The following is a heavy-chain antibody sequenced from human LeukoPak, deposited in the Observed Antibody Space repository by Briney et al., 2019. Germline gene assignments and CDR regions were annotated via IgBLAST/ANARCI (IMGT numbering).Heavy chain of an antibody. V-gene: IGHV3-23*01. CDR3: AKARIAAAGAYYYYYMDV. Sequence: GGSLRLSCAASGFTFSNYAMSWVRQAPGKGLEWVAAISGRGDNAYSADSVKGRFTISRDNSKNTLYLQMNSLRAEDTAVYYCAKARIAAAGAYYYYYMDVWGKGTTVTISS. CDR1: GFTFSNYA. J-gene: IGHJ6*03. CDR2: ISGRGDNA. D-gene: IGHD6-13*01.